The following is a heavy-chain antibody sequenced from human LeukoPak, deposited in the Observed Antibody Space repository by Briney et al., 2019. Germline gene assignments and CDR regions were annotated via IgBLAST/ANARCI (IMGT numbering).Heavy chain of an antibody. D-gene: IGHD3-16*02. CDR3: ARLTFGGVIGFDY. CDR1: GFTFSSYS. V-gene: IGHV3-21*01. CDR2: ISSSGSHM. Sequence: GGSLRLSCAASGFTFSSYSMHWVRPAPGKGLEWVSSISSSGSHMYYADLVKGRFTISRYNAKNTLYLQMNSRRAEDTAVYYCARLTFGGVIGFDYWGQGTLVTVSS. J-gene: IGHJ4*02.